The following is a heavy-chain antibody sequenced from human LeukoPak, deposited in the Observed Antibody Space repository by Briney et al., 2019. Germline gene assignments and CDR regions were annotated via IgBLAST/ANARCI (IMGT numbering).Heavy chain of an antibody. CDR2: IYYSGST. J-gene: IGHJ2*01. CDR3: ARTRLTTGTTFDL. Sequence: SETLSLTCAVSGYSISNSNWWGWIRQPPGKALEWIGYIYYSGSTYYNPSLKSRVAMSVDTSKNQFSLKLNSVTAVDTALYYCARTRLTTGTTFDLWGRGTLVTVSS. D-gene: IGHD1-1*01. V-gene: IGHV4-28*01. CDR1: GYSISNSNW.